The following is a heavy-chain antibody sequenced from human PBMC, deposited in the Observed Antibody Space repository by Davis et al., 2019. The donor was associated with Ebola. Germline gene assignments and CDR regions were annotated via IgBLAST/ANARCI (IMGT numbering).Heavy chain of an antibody. CDR3: ARDRPEPESAFDI. J-gene: IGHJ3*02. CDR2: YYYGGST. CDR1: GGSINRGGSY. D-gene: IGHD1-14*01. Sequence: MPSETLSLTCTVSGGSINRGGSYWTWIRQHPVKGLEWIGYYYYGGSTDYNPSLKTRVTISGDTSKNQFSLKIKSVTAADTAVYFCARDRPEPESAFDIWGQGTVVIVSS. V-gene: IGHV4-31*03.